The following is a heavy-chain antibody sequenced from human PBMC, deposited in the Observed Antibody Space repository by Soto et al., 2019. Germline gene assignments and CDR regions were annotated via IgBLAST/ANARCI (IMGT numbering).Heavy chain of an antibody. CDR3: ARDLYYDFWCGYSGDGYMDV. J-gene: IGHJ6*03. Sequence: ASVKVSCKASGYTFTSYGISWVRQAPGQGLEWMGWISAYNGNTNYAQKLQGRVTMTTDTSTSTAYMELRSLRSDDTAVYYCARDLYYDFWCGYSGDGYMDVCGQGTPVTVPS. D-gene: IGHD3-3*01. CDR2: ISAYNGNT. CDR1: GYTFTSYG. V-gene: IGHV1-18*01.